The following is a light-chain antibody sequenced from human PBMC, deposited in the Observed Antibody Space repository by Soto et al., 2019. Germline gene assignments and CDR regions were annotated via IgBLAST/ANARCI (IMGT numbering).Light chain of an antibody. CDR1: SSDVGGYNY. CDR3: SSYAGSNNYV. V-gene: IGLV2-8*01. J-gene: IGLJ1*01. CDR2: EVS. Sequence: QSALTQPPSASGSPGQSVTISCTGTSSDVGGYNYVSWYQQHPGKAPKLMIYEVSKRPSGVPDRFSGSKSGNTASLTVSGLQDEEEDDYYCSSYAGSNNYVLGTGTKVTVL.